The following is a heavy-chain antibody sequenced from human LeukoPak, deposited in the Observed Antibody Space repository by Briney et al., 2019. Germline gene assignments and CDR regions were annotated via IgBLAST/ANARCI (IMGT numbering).Heavy chain of an antibody. V-gene: IGHV4-59*08. CDR2: LYYSGST. J-gene: IGHJ4*02. CDR3: ARHMRGDYFDY. Sequence: PSETLSLTPTVSGGSHSKFSRSWIPQPPRERQEWIGYLYYSGSTYYDPSLKSRVTISVDTSKNQMSLKLTSVTAADTAVYYCARHMRGDYFDYWGQGTLVTVSS. D-gene: IGHD3-10*01. CDR1: GGSHSKFS.